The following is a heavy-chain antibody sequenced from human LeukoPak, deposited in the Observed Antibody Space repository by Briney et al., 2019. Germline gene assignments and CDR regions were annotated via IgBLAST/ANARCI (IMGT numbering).Heavy chain of an antibody. Sequence: ASVKVSCKASGYTFTSYDINWVRQATGQGLEWMGWMNPNSGSTGYAQKFQGRVTMTRNTSISTAYMELSSLRSEDTAVYYCARVFSSSWLFDYWGQGTLVTVSS. D-gene: IGHD6-13*01. CDR3: ARVFSSSWLFDY. CDR2: MNPNSGST. V-gene: IGHV1-8*01. J-gene: IGHJ4*02. CDR1: GYTFTSYD.